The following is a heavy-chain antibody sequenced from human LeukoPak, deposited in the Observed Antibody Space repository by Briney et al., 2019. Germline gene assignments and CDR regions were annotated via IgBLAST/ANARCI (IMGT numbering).Heavy chain of an antibody. CDR3: AKGYFDWLLPFDY. V-gene: IGHV3-30-3*01. CDR1: GFTFSSYA. Sequence: PGRSLRLSCAASGFTFSSYAMHWVRQAPGKGLEWVAVISYDGSNKYYADSVKGRFTISRDNAKNSLYLQMNSLRAEDTALYYCAKGYFDWLLPFDYWGQGTLVTVSS. D-gene: IGHD3-9*01. CDR2: ISYDGSNK. J-gene: IGHJ4*02.